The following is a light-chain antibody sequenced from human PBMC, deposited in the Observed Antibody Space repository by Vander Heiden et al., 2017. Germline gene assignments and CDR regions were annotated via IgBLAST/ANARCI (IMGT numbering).Light chain of an antibody. J-gene: IGKJ4*01. Sequence: EIVLTQSPGTLSLSPGERATLSCRASQSVSSSYLAWYQQKPGQAPRLLIYGASSSANGIPDRFSGSGYGTDFTLTSSRREHEDFAVYYVQQDGSSNTFGGGTKVEIK. CDR1: QSVSSSY. CDR2: GAS. CDR3: QQDGSSNT. V-gene: IGKV3-20*01.